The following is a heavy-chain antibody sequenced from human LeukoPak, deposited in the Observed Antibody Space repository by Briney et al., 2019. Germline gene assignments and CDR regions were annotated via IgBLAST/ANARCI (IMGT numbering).Heavy chain of an antibody. CDR3: ARDAGAIADYYGSGSLRDNWFDP. D-gene: IGHD3-10*01. CDR1: GGTFSSYA. J-gene: IGHJ5*02. V-gene: IGHV1-69*13. Sequence: SVKVSCKASGGTFSSYAISWVRQAPGQGLEWMGGTIPIFGTANYAQKFQGRVTITADESTSTAYMELSSLRSEDTAVYYCARDAGAIADYYGSGSLRDNWFDPWGQGTLVTVSS. CDR2: TIPIFGTA.